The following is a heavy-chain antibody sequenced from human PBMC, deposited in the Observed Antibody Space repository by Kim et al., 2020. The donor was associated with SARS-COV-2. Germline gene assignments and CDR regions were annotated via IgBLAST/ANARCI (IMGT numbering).Heavy chain of an antibody. Sequence: SETLSLTCTVSGGSISSSSYYWGWIRQPPGKGLEWIGSIYYSGSTYYNPSLKSRVTISVDTSKNQFSLKLSSVTAADTAVYYCASQSGSSPHFDYWGQGTLVTVSS. V-gene: IGHV4-39*07. CDR2: IYYSGST. CDR1: GGSISSSSYY. J-gene: IGHJ4*02. CDR3: ASQSGSSPHFDY. D-gene: IGHD1-26*01.